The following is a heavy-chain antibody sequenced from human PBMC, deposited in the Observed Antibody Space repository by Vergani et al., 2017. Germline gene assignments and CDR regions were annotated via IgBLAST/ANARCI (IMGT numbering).Heavy chain of an antibody. CDR2: TWYDGNNK. CDR3: ARVSVEGDYTFDY. V-gene: IGHV3-33*01. CDR1: GFTFNQYG. J-gene: IGHJ4*02. D-gene: IGHD3-3*01. Sequence: QVQLVESGGGVVQPGRSLRLSCAASGFTFNQYGMHWVRQAPGKGLEWVAVTWYDGNNKQYADSVKGRFTISRDNSKSTMYLQMNSLRDEDTGVYYCARVSVEGDYTFDYWGQGTLVTVSS.